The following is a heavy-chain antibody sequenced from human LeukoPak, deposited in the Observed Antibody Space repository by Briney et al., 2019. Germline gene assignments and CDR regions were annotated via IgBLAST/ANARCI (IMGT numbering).Heavy chain of an antibody. CDR2: IYHSGST. Sequence: PSGTLSLTCAVSGGSISSSDWWSWVRPPPGKGLEWIGEIYHSGSTNYNPSLKSRVTISVDKSKNQFSLQLNSVTSEDTAVYYCARGDSNYETYYFDYWGQGTLVTVSS. V-gene: IGHV4-4*02. CDR3: ARGDSNYETYYFDY. J-gene: IGHJ4*02. D-gene: IGHD4-11*01. CDR1: GGSISSSDW.